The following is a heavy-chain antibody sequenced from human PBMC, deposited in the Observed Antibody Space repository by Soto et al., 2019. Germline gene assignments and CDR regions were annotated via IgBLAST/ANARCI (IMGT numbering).Heavy chain of an antibody. D-gene: IGHD2-21*01. Sequence: EVQLVESGGGLVQPGGSLRLSCAASGFTVSSNYMSWVRQAPGKGLEWVSIIYSDGSTYYADSVKGRFTISRHNSLNTLYLQMDSLRAEDTAVYYCVREKGGRDCFDVWGRGTLVTVSS. CDR1: GFTVSSNY. CDR3: VREKGGRDCFDV. CDR2: IYSDGST. V-gene: IGHV3-53*04. J-gene: IGHJ2*01.